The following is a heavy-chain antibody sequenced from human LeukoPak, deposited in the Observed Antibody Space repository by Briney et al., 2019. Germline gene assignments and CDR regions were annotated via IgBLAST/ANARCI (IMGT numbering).Heavy chain of an antibody. CDR1: GFTFSNYG. Sequence: GGSLRLSCAASGFTFSNYGMHWFRQAPGKGLEGVAFIRYDESNKYYADSVKSRFTISRDNSKNALYLQMNSLRAEDTAIYYCAKDLSSSGSYSSVDYWGQGTLVIVSS. CDR3: AKDLSSSGSYSSVDY. CDR2: IRYDESNK. D-gene: IGHD1-26*01. V-gene: IGHV3-30*02. J-gene: IGHJ4*02.